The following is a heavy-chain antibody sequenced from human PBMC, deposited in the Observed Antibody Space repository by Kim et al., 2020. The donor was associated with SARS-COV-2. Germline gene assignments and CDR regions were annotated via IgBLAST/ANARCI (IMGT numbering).Heavy chain of an antibody. Sequence: SETLSLTCRVSGGSITSHYWSWLRQFPGKGLEWIGYGHNSGATDYNSSLKRRVTISLAASKTQFSLQLGPVTAADTAVYYCARADNYIFYWGRGILVTVS. CDR3: ARADNYIFY. V-gene: IGHV4-59*11. D-gene: IGHD3-10*01. CDR1: GGSITSHY. J-gene: IGHJ4*02. CDR2: GHNSGAT.